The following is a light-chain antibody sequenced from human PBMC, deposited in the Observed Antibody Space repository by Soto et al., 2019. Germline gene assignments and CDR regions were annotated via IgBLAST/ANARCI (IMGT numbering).Light chain of an antibody. V-gene: IGKV3-11*01. CDR1: QSVSSF. CDR3: QQGSSWPPGLT. J-gene: IGKJ4*01. CDR2: DAS. Sequence: EIVLTQSPATLSLSPGEGATLSCRASQSVSSFLAWYQQKPGQAPRLLIYDASIRATGIPARFSGSGSGTDFTLTISSLEPEDFAVYYCQQGSSWPPGLTFGGGTKVEIK.